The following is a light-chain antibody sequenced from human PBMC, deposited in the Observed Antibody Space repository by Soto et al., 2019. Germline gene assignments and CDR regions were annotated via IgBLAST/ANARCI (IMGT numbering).Light chain of an antibody. Sequence: EIVLTQSPGTLSLSPGERATLSCRASQSLANSVLAWYQQKPGQTPRLLIYGASTRATGIPNRFSGSGSGTDFTLTISRLEPEDFAVYYCQQYGTSPLTFGGGTKVEIK. CDR1: QSLANSV. V-gene: IGKV3-20*01. J-gene: IGKJ4*01. CDR2: GAS. CDR3: QQYGTSPLT.